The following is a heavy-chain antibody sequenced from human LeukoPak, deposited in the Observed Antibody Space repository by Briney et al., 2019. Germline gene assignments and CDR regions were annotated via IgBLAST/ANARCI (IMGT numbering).Heavy chain of an antibody. Sequence: SETLSLTCAVYGGSFSGYYWSWIRQPPGKGLEWIGEINHSGSTNYNPSLKSRVTISVDTSKNQFSLKLSSVTAADTAVYYCARHMGGVAAATFYYWGQGTLVTVSS. CDR2: INHSGST. D-gene: IGHD2-15*01. CDR3: ARHMGGVAAATFYY. V-gene: IGHV4-34*01. CDR1: GGSFSGYY. J-gene: IGHJ4*02.